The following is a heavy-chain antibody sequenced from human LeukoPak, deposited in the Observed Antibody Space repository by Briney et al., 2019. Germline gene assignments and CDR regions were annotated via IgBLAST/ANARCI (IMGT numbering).Heavy chain of an antibody. J-gene: IGHJ3*02. CDR1: GGSISSGSYY. CDR3: AKIRRGSWYDKDAFDI. Sequence: PSETLSLTCTVSGGSISSGSYYWSWIRQPAGKGLEWIGRIYTSGSTNYNPSLKSRVTISVDTSKNQFSLKLSSVTAADTAVYYCAKIRRGSWYDKDAFDIWGQGTMVTVSS. CDR2: IYTSGST. D-gene: IGHD6-13*01. V-gene: IGHV4-61*02.